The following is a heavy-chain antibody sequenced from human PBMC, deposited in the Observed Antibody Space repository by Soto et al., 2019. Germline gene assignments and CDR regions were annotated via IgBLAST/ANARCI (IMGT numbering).Heavy chain of an antibody. CDR1: GFSLSGYW. V-gene: IGHV3-7*01. CDR3: ARSSGWLHDY. J-gene: IGHJ4*02. D-gene: IGHD6-19*01. Sequence: PGGSLRLSCAASGFSLSGYWMNWVRQAPGRGLEWVAIIKQDGSERYYVDSVKGRFTISRDNAKNSLYLQMSGLRVEDTALYYCARSSGWLHDYWGQGTLVTVSS. CDR2: IKQDGSER.